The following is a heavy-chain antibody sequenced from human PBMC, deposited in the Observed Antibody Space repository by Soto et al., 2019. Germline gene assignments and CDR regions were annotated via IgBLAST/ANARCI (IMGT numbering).Heavy chain of an antibody. Sequence: QVQLQESGSGLVKPSQTLVLTCTVSGDSISRDGSSWSWLRQPPGKGLEWIGYIYHSEATYYNPSLKSRVTTSVDKSKNQFSLSLASVTAADTAVYYCAREMSYYFDSWGHGTLVTVSS. CDR3: AREMSYYFDS. CDR2: IYHSEAT. V-gene: IGHV4-30-2*01. J-gene: IGHJ4*01. CDR1: GDSISRDGSS.